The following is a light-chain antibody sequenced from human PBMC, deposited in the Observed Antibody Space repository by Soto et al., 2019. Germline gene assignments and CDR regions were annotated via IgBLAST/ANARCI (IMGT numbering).Light chain of an antibody. CDR3: QQYYVWPLT. CDR1: QSVSSN. Sequence: EIVMTQSPGSLSVSPGERATLSCKASQSVSSNLAWYQQKHGQAPRLVIYGASTRATGISARFSGSGSGTEFTLTISSLQSEDSAVYYCQQYYVWPLTFVPGTKVDFK. CDR2: GAS. J-gene: IGKJ3*01. V-gene: IGKV3-15*01.